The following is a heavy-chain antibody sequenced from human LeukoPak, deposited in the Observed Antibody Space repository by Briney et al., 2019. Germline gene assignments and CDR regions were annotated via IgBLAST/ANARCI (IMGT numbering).Heavy chain of an antibody. CDR2: ISSSSSYI. D-gene: IGHD2-2*01. V-gene: IGHV3-21*04. CDR1: GFTFSSYS. CDR3: AKDLKDVVVPVLSYFDY. J-gene: IGHJ4*02. Sequence: GGSLRLSCAASGFTFSSYSMNWVRQAPGKGLEWVSSISSSSSYIYYADSVKGRFTISRDNSKNTLYLQMNSLRAEDTAVYYCAKDLKDVVVPVLSYFDYWGQGTLVTVSS.